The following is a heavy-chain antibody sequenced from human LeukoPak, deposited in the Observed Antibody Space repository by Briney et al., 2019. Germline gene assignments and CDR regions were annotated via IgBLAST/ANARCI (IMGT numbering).Heavy chain of an antibody. CDR1: GYSFTSYG. CDR3: ARSYCSSASCSNWFDP. D-gene: IGHD2-2*01. Sequence: GESLKISCKGSGYSFTSYGIGWVRQMPGKGLEWMGIIYPGDSDTRYSPSFQGQVTISADKSISTAYLQWSSLKASDTAMYYCARSYCSSASCSNWFDPWGQGTLVTVSS. V-gene: IGHV5-51*01. J-gene: IGHJ5*02. CDR2: IYPGDSDT.